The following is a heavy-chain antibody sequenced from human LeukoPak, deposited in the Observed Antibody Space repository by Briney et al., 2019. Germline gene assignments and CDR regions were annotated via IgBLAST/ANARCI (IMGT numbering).Heavy chain of an antibody. D-gene: IGHD3-9*01. Sequence: GGSLRLSCAASGFRFTSHSMSWVRQAPGKRLEWVANVKEDGTEKYYVDSVRGRFTISRDDATNSLYLQMSNLRVEDTAVYFCARLLHFESSTYRPVDFWGQGSLVIVSS. CDR1: GFRFTSHS. CDR2: VKEDGTEK. V-gene: IGHV3-7*01. J-gene: IGHJ4*02. CDR3: ARLLHFESSTYRPVDF.